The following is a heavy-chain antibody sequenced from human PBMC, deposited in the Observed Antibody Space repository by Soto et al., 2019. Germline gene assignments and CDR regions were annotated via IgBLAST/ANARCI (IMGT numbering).Heavy chain of an antibody. CDR2: INTDGSST. CDR3: ARDQDTYGQAVFNY. J-gene: IGHJ4*02. Sequence: EVQLAESGGGLVQPGGSVRLSCAASGVTFSTYCMHWVRQAPGQGLVWVSRINTDGSSTTYADSVKGRFTISRDNATNTLYLQMNSLSAEDTALYYCARDQDTYGQAVFNYWGQGTLVTVSS. V-gene: IGHV3-74*01. D-gene: IGHD2-15*01. CDR1: GVTFSTYC.